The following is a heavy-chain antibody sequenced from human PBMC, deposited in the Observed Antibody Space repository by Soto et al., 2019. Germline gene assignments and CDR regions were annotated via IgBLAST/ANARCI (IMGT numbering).Heavy chain of an antibody. J-gene: IGHJ4*02. CDR1: GFTFSSYW. V-gene: IGHV3-74*01. D-gene: IGHD3-10*01. CDR3: APGGAMVRGVKTFHY. CDR2: INSDGSST. Sequence: EVQLVESGGGLVQPGGSLRLSCAASGFTFSSYWMHWVRQAPGKGLVWVSRINSDGSSTSYADSVKGRLTISRDNAKNTLYLQMNSLRAEDTAVYYCAPGGAMVRGVKTFHYWGQGTLVTVSS.